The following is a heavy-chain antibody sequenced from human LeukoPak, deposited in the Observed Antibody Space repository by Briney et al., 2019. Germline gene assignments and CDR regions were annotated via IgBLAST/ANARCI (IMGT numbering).Heavy chain of an antibody. CDR1: GFTFGSYG. V-gene: IGHV3-30*02. D-gene: IGHD3-22*01. CDR3: AKDRLHYYDSSGYSDFDY. J-gene: IGHJ4*02. CDR2: IRYDGSDR. Sequence: GGSLRLSCAASGFTFGSYGIYWVRQAPGKGLEWVAGIRYDGSDRSYADPVKGRFTVSRDNSKNTLYLQMTSLRAEDTAIYYCAKDRLHYYDSSGYSDFDYWGRGTLVTVSS.